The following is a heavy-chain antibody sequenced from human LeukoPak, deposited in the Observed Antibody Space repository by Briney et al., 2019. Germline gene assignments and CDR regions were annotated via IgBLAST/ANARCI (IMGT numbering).Heavy chain of an antibody. CDR3: ARRAGYSSNLEH. V-gene: IGHV4-39*01. CDR1: GGSISSSSYY. Sequence: PSETLSLTCTVSGGSISSSSYYWGWIRQPPGKGLEWIGSIYYSGSTYYNPSLKSRVTISVDTSKNQFSLKLSSVTAADTAVYYCARRAGYSSNLEHWGQGTLVTVSS. D-gene: IGHD6-13*01. J-gene: IGHJ1*01. CDR2: IYYSGST.